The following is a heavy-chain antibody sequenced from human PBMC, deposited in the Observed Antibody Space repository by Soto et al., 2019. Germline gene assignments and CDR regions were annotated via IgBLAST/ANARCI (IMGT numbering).Heavy chain of an antibody. CDR2: LYYSGSS. V-gene: IGHV4-59*08. Sequence: SETLSLTCTVSRCSISRYYFSWFRQPPGKGLEWIGYLYYSGSSTYNPSLRSRVTISVDTPKNQISLKLNSVTAADTAVYFCVGSPGGLGWFDPWGLGILVTVS. CDR1: RCSISRYY. D-gene: IGHD6-19*01. J-gene: IGHJ5*02. CDR3: VGSPGGLGWFDP.